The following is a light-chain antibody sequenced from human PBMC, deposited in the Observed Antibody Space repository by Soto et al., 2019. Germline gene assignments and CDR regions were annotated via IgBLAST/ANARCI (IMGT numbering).Light chain of an antibody. J-gene: IGLJ1*01. Sequence: QSVLTQPRSVSGSPGQSVTISCTGTSSDVDGYNYVSWYQQHPGKAPKLMIYDVSKRPSGVPDRFSGSKSGNTASLTISGLQAEDEADYYCCSHAGSYTYVFGTGTKVTVL. CDR1: SSDVDGYNY. CDR3: CSHAGSYTYV. CDR2: DVS. V-gene: IGLV2-11*01.